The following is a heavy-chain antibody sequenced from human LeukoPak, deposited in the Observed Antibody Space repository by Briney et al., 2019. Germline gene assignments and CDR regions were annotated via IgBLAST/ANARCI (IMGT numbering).Heavy chain of an antibody. D-gene: IGHD3-10*01. V-gene: IGHV4-34*01. J-gene: IGHJ6*03. CDR1: GGSFSGYY. Sequence: SETLSLTCAVYGGSFSGYYWSWIRQPPGKGLEWIGEINDIGNTNYDPSLRSRVAISVDTSKNQFSLSLTSATAADTAVYFCARLGSVGYYNYQYMDIWGNGNTVPVSS. CDR3: ARLGSVGYYNYQYMDI. CDR2: INDIGNT.